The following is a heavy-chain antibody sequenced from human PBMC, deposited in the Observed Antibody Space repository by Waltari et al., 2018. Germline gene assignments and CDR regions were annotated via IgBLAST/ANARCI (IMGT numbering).Heavy chain of an antibody. CDR1: GYSISSGSY. CDR3: ARALPMATIENRLDY. D-gene: IGHD5-12*01. V-gene: IGHV4-38-2*02. Sequence: QVQLQESGPGLVKPSETLSLTCTVSGYSISSGSYWGWIRQPPGKGLEWIGSIYHSGSTYYNPSLKSRVTISVDTSKNQFSLKLSSVTAADTAVYYCARALPMATIENRLDYWGQGTLVTVSS. CDR2: IYHSGST. J-gene: IGHJ4*02.